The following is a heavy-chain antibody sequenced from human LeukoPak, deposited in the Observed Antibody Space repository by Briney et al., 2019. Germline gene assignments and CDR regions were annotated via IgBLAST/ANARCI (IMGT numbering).Heavy chain of an antibody. D-gene: IGHD3-9*01. J-gene: IGHJ5*02. CDR1: GFTFSSYG. V-gene: IGHV3-23*01. Sequence: PGGTLRLSCAASGFTFSSYGMSWVRQAPGKGLEWGSAISGSGGSTYYADSVKGRFTISRDNSKNTLYLQMNSLRAEDTAVYYCAKDGELRYFDWLFDPWGQGTLVTVSS. CDR3: AKDGELRYFDWLFDP. CDR2: ISGSGGST.